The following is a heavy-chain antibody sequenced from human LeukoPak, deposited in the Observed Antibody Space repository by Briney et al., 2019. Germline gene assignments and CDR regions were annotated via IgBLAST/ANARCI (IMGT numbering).Heavy chain of an antibody. CDR2: INQNGSEI. J-gene: IGHJ4*02. V-gene: IGHV3-7*01. CDR1: GFRFIDYW. CDR3: ASSRAHTHINNFDY. Sequence: GGSLRLSCVASGFRFIDYWMTWVRQAPGRGLEWVANINQNGSEIYYLDSVEGRFTISRDNAKNSLYLQMNSLRAEDTAVYYCASSRAHTHINNFDYWGQGTLVTVSS.